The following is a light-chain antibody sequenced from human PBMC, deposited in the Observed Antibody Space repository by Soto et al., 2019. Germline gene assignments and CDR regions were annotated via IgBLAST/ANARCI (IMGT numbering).Light chain of an antibody. CDR1: SSDVGGYNY. J-gene: IGLJ3*02. CDR3: SSYTSSSTRV. V-gene: IGLV2-14*01. CDR2: EVS. Sequence: QSALTQPASVSGSPGQSITTSCTGTSSDVGGYNYVSWYQQHPGKAPKLMIYEVSNRPSGVSNRFSGSKSGNTASLTISGLQGEDEADYYCSSYTSSSTRVFGGGTKLTVL.